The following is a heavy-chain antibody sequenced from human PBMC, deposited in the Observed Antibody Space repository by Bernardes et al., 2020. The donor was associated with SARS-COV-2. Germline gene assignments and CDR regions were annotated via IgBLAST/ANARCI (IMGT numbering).Heavy chain of an antibody. Sequence: SETLSTTCAVYGGSFRGSSWNWIRQSPGPGLAWIGEINHIGEINHSGSTDYNPSLKSRVTILLDTSRNQFSLRLNSVTAADTAVYFCARGLEWERFFQHWGQGTLVTVSS. J-gene: IGHJ1*01. D-gene: IGHD1-26*01. V-gene: IGHV4-34*01. CDR3: ARGLEWERFFQH. CDR1: GGSFRGSS. CDR2: INHIGEINHSGST.